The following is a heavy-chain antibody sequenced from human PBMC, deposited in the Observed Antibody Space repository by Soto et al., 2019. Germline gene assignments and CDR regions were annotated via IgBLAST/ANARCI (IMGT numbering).Heavy chain of an antibody. D-gene: IGHD3-10*01. J-gene: IGHJ2*01. CDR3: ALKEGSGSYYARNFDL. CDR1: RGTFRSYA. CDR2: SIPIFGTA. V-gene: IGHV1-69*13. Sequence: SSVTVSSPATRGTFRSYAISWVRQAPGQGFDWMGGSIPIFGTANDAQKFQGRVTITADESTSTAYMELSSLRSEDTAVYYCALKEGSGSYYARNFDLWGRGTLVTVSS.